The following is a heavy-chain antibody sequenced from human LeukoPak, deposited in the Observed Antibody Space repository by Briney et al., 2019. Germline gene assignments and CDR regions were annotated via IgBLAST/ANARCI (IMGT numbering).Heavy chain of an antibody. CDR1: GFTVSSNY. J-gene: IGHJ3*02. D-gene: IGHD6-6*01. V-gene: IGHV3-21*01. CDR2: ISSSSSYI. Sequence: PGGSLRLSCAASGFTVSSNYMNWVRQAPGKGLEWVSSISSSSSYIYYADSVKGRFTISRDNAKNSLYLQMNSLRAEDTAVYYCARGLYSSSAFDIWGQGTMVTVSS. CDR3: ARGLYSSSAFDI.